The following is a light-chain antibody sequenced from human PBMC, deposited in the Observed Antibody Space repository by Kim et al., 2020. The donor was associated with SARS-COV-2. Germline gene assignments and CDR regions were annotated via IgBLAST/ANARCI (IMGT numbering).Light chain of an antibody. Sequence: APGKTARITCGGNNIGRKSVHWYQQKTGQAPVLVSYYDSDRPSGIPERFSGSNSGNTATLTISRVEAGDEADYYCQVWDSSSDHRVFGGGTQLTVL. CDR1: NIGRKS. CDR2: YDS. CDR3: QVWDSSSDHRV. J-gene: IGLJ3*02. V-gene: IGLV3-21*04.